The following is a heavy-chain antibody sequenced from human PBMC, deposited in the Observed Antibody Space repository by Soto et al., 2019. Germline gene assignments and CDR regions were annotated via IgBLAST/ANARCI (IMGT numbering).Heavy chain of an antibody. V-gene: IGHV4-30-4*01. CDR3: ARSFSEIRFLVGLEAHNWFDP. D-gene: IGHD3-3*01. Sequence: KASETLSLTCTVSGGSISSGDYYWSWIRQPPGKGLEWIGYIYYSGSTYYNPSLKSRVTISVDTSKNQFSLKLSSVTAADTAVYYCARSFSEIRFLVGLEAHNWFDPWGQGTLVTVSS. CDR2: IYYSGST. CDR1: GGSISSGDYY. J-gene: IGHJ5*02.